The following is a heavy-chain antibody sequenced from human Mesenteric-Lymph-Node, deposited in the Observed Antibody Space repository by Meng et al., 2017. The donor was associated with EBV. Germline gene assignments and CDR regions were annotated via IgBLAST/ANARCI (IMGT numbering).Heavy chain of an antibody. Sequence: QVQLVESGGGVVQPGRSLRLSCAASGFTFSSSGMHWLRQAPGKGLEWVSIISYDGSYKYYADSVKGRFTVSRDNAKKSLYLQMNSLRDEDTAVYYCARGSSGYIAWFDPWGQGTLVTVSS. J-gene: IGHJ5*02. CDR3: ARGSSGYIAWFDP. CDR1: GFTFSSSG. D-gene: IGHD5-24*01. V-gene: IGHV3-30*03. CDR2: ISYDGSYK.